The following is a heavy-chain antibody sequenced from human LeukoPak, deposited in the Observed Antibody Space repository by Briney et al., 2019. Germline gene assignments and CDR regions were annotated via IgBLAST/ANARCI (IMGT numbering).Heavy chain of an antibody. Sequence: GGSLSLSCAASGFTFSSYAMSWVRQAPGKGLEWVSAISGSGGSTYYADSVKGRFTISRDNSKNTLYLQMNSLRAEDTAVHYCAREQYCTNGVCYPPFFDYWGQGTLVTVSS. CDR3: AREQYCTNGVCYPPFFDY. J-gene: IGHJ4*02. D-gene: IGHD2-8*01. CDR2: ISGSGGST. V-gene: IGHV3-23*01. CDR1: GFTFSSYA.